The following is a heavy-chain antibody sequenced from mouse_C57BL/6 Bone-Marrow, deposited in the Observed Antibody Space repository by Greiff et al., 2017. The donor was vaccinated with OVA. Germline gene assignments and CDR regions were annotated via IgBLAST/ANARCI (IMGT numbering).Heavy chain of an antibody. CDR1: GFSLTSYG. J-gene: IGHJ3*01. CDR3: ASSRQLGLPFAY. D-gene: IGHD3-2*01. CDR2: IWSGGST. Sequence: VQLQESGPGLVQPSQSLSITCTVSGFSLTSYGVHWVRQSPGKGLEWLGVIWSGGSTDYNAAFISRLSISKDNSKSQVFFKMNSLQADDTAIYYCASSRQLGLPFAYWGGGTRVTVSA. V-gene: IGHV2-2*01.